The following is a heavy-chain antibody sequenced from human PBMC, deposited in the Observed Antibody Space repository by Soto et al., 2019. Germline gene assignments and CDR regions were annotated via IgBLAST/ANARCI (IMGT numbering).Heavy chain of an antibody. CDR2: ISYDGTNK. V-gene: IGHV3-30*18. CDR3: AKDLQSYGDYDYYCYGMDV. CDR1: GFTFSTYG. Sequence: QVQLVESGGGEVQPGRSLTMSCAASGFTFSTYGMHWVRQTPGKGLEWVAVISYDGTNKFYSDSVKGRFTISRDIFKNTLTLQMNSLRADDTAVYTCAKDLQSYGDYDYYCYGMDVWGLGTRVTVSS. J-gene: IGHJ6*02. D-gene: IGHD4-17*01.